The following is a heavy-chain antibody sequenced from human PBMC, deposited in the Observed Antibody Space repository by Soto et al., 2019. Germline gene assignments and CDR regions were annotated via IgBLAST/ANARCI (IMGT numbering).Heavy chain of an antibody. CDR2: IYYSGST. V-gene: IGHV4-59*01. Sequence: PSETLSLTCTVSGGSISSYYWSWIRQPPGKGLEWIGYIYYSGSTSYNPSLKSRVTISVDTSKNQFSLKLSSVTAADTAVYYCARARGSIVLMLPWFDPWGQGTLVTVSS. J-gene: IGHJ5*02. CDR1: GGSISSYY. CDR3: ARARGSIVLMLPWFDP. D-gene: IGHD2-8*01.